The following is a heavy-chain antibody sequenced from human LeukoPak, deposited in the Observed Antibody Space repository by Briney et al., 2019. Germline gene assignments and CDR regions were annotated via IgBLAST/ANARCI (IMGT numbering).Heavy chain of an antibody. V-gene: IGHV1-2*02. CDR2: INPNSGGT. Sequence: ASVKASCKASGYTFTGYYMHWVRQAPGQGLEWMGWINPNSGGTNYAQKFQGRVTMTRDTSISTAYMELSRLRSDDTAVYYCAREIYGDYADAFDIWGQGTMVTVSS. J-gene: IGHJ3*02. CDR3: AREIYGDYADAFDI. CDR1: GYTFTGYY. D-gene: IGHD4-17*01.